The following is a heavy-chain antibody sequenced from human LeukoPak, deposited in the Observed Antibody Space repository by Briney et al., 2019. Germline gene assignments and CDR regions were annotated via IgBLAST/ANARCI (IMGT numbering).Heavy chain of an antibody. Sequence: GGSLRLSCAASGFTFSSYSMNWVRQAPGKGLEWVSSISSSSSHIYYADSVKGRFTISRDNAKNSLYLQMNSLRAEDTAVYYCARGKWVFDPWGQGTLVTVSS. CDR1: GFTFSSYS. CDR3: ARGKWVFDP. CDR2: ISSSSSHI. D-gene: IGHD2-8*01. J-gene: IGHJ5*02. V-gene: IGHV3-21*01.